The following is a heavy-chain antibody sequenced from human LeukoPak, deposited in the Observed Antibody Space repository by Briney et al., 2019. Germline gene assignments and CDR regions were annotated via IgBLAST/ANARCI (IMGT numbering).Heavy chain of an antibody. CDR2: ISGSGGST. V-gene: IGHV3-23*01. D-gene: IGHD3-3*01. J-gene: IGHJ6*02. CDR1: GFTFSSYA. CDR3: AKSVAIYFYYGLDV. Sequence: GGSLRLSCAASGFTFSSYAMSWVRQAPGKGLEWVSAISGSGGSTYYADSVKGRFTISRDNSKNALYLQMNSLRAEDTAVYYCAKSVAIYFYYGLDVWGQGTTVAVSS.